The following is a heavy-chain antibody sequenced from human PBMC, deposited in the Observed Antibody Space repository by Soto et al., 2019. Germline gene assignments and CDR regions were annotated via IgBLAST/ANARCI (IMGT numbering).Heavy chain of an antibody. CDR3: AGGDYYHSSGYCFYYYTMDV. Sequence: SETLSLTCTVSGGSISSSSYYWGWIRQPPGKGLEWIGNVYYGGSTYYNPSLKSRVTISVETSKSQFSLKLSSVTAADMAVYYCAGGDYYHSSGYCFYYYTMDVWGQGTTVIGFS. CDR2: VYYGGST. CDR1: GGSISSSSYY. V-gene: IGHV4-39*01. D-gene: IGHD3-22*01. J-gene: IGHJ6*02.